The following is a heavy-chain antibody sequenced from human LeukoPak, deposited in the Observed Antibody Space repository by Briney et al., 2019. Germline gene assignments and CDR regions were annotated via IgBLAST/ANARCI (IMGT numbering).Heavy chain of an antibody. CDR2: ITSSSSYI. Sequence: GGSLRLSCAGSGFTFSMNWVRQAPGKGLEWVSSITSSSSYIYYADSVKGRFIISRDNAKKSVYLQMNSLRAEDTAVYYCARGSTYSSGWYTGFDYWGQGTLVTVSS. J-gene: IGHJ4*02. CDR1: GFTFS. D-gene: IGHD6-19*01. V-gene: IGHV3-21*01. CDR3: ARGSTYSSGWYTGFDY.